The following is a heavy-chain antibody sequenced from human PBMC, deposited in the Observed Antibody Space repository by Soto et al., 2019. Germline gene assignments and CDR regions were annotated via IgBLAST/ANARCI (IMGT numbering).Heavy chain of an antibody. V-gene: IGHV4-4*07. Sequence: SKTLSLTCTVSGGSINTFCWSWVRQPAGKGLEWIGRIFSSGSTSFNPSLESRVAMSVDTSKNHFSLNLSSVTAADMAVYYCAREGSYSAYNFAHGIQLWSFDFWGQGALVTVSS. CDR2: IFSSGST. J-gene: IGHJ4*02. D-gene: IGHD5-12*01. CDR3: AREGSYSAYNFAHGIQLWSFDF. CDR1: GGSINTFC.